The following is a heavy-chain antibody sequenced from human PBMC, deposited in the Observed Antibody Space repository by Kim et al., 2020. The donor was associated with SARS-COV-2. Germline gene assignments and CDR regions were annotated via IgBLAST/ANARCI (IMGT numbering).Heavy chain of an antibody. Sequence: ASVKVSCKTSGYTFTSYGITWVRQAPGQGLEWMGWINIHNGNTNYAQNLQGRVTMTTDTSTSTAYMELRSLRSDDTAVYYCARRGTMAGWWFDPWGQGTLVTVSS. J-gene: IGHJ5*02. V-gene: IGHV1-18*01. D-gene: IGHD3-10*01. CDR3: ARRGTMAGWWFDP. CDR2: INIHNGNT. CDR1: GYTFTSYG.